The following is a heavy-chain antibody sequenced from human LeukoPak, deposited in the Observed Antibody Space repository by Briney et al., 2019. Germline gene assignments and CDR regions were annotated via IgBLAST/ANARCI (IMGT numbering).Heavy chain of an antibody. CDR1: GFTFSSYT. J-gene: IGHJ4*02. CDR3: ARYCGGGRCYSGLDY. V-gene: IGHV3-23*01. D-gene: IGHD2-15*01. CDR2: ISGGGGGT. Sequence: PGGSLRLSCVASGFTFSSYTMSWVRQAPGKGLEWVSAISGGGGGTYYADSVKGRFTISRDNSRNTLYLQVTNLRAEDTAVYYCARYCGGGRCYSGLDYWGQGTLVTVSS.